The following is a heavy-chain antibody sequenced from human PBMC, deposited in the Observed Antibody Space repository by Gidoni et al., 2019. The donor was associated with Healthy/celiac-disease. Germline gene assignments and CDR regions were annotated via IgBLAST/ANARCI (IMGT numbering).Heavy chain of an antibody. V-gene: IGHV3-21*01. CDR1: GFTFSSSR. J-gene: IGHJ4*02. D-gene: IGHD6-13*01. CDR3: ARTGRSSSWYLYYFDY. CDR2: ISSSCSTI. Sequence: EVQLVVSGGGLFKTGGSLRPSCAASGFTFSSSRMNWVRQAPGTGLVWVSSISSSCSTIYYADSVKGRFTIARDNAKNSLYLQMNSLRAEDTAVYYCARTGRSSSWYLYYFDYWGQGTLVTVSS.